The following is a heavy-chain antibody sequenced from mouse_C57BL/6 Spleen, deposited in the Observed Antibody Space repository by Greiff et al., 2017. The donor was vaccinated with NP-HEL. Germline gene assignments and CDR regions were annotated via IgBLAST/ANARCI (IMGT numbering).Heavy chain of an antibody. J-gene: IGHJ3*01. CDR2: ISYDGSN. Sequence: EVQLQQSGPGLVKPSQSLSLTCSVTGYSITSGYYWNWIRQFPGNKLEWMGYISYDGSNNYNPSLKNRISITRDTSKNQFFLKLNSVTTEDTATYYCARDLITTVGSYWGQGTLVTVSA. D-gene: IGHD1-1*01. V-gene: IGHV3-6*01. CDR3: ARDLITTVGSY. CDR1: GYSITSGYY.